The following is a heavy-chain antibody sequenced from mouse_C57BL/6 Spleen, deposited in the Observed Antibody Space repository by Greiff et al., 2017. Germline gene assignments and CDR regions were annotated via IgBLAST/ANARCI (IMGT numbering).Heavy chain of an antibody. J-gene: IGHJ2*01. Sequence: QVQLQQSGAELARPGASVKMSCKASGYTFTSYTMHWVKQRPGQGLEWIGYINPSSGYTKYNQKFKDKATLTADKSSSTAYMQLSSLTSEDSAVYYCAREDITTVVASYYFDYWGQGTTLTVSS. CDR3: AREDITTVVASYYFDY. V-gene: IGHV1-4*01. CDR2: INPSSGYT. CDR1: GYTFTSYT. D-gene: IGHD1-1*01.